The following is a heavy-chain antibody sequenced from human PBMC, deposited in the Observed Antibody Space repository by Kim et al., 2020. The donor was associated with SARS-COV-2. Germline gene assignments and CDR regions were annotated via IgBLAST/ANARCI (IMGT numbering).Heavy chain of an antibody. J-gene: IGHJ4*02. Sequence: SQTLSLTCAISGDSVSSNSAAWNWIRQSPSRGLEWLGRTYYRSKWYNDYAVSVKSRITINPDTSKNQFSLQLNSVTPEDTAVYYCARTTKGQWLVRVNSGIDYWGQGTLVTVSS. CDR3: ARTTKGQWLVRVNSGIDY. D-gene: IGHD6-19*01. V-gene: IGHV6-1*01. CDR1: GDSVSSNSAA. CDR2: TYYRSKWYN.